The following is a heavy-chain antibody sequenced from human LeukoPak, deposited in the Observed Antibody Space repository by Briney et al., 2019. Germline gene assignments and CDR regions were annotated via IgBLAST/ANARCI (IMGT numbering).Heavy chain of an antibody. D-gene: IGHD3-22*01. Sequence: GGSLRLSCAASGFTFSSYAMHWVRQAPGKGLEYVSAISSNGGSTYYANSVKGRFTISRDNSKNTLYLQMGSLRAEDMAVYYCARDVKTNYDSSGYKSGGFDYWGQGTLVTVSS. CDR1: GFTFSSYA. V-gene: IGHV3-64*01. CDR3: ARDVKTNYDSSGYKSGGFDY. CDR2: ISSNGGST. J-gene: IGHJ4*02.